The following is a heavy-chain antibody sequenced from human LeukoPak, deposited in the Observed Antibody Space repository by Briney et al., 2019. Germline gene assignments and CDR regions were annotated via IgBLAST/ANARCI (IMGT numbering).Heavy chain of an antibody. J-gene: IGHJ4*02. V-gene: IGHV3-53*01. D-gene: IGHD2-21*02. Sequence: QPGGSLRLSCAASGFTVSSNYMSWVRQAPGKGLEWVSVIYSGGSTYYADSVKGRFTISRDNSKNTVYLQMNSLRAEDTGVYYCARDRLEAVTDDDYFDYWGQGTLVTVSS. CDR3: ARDRLEAVTDDDYFDY. CDR1: GFTVSSNY. CDR2: IYSGGST.